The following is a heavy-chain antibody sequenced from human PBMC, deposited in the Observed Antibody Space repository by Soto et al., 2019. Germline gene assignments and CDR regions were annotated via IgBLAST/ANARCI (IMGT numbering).Heavy chain of an antibody. CDR3: GWLQAGTIDY. D-gene: IGHD1-1*01. Sequence: SETLSLTCTVSGGSISSYNWSWLRQPPGKGLEWIWYIYYSGSTNYNPSLKSRVTISVDTSTNQFSLKLSSVTAADTAVYYFGWLQAGTIDYWGQGALVTVSS. V-gene: IGHV4-59*01. CDR1: GGSISSYN. J-gene: IGHJ4*02. CDR2: IYYSGST.